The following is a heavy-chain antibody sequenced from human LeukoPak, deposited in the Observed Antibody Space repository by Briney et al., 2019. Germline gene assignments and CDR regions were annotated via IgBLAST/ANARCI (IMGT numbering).Heavy chain of an antibody. CDR3: ARGTELTRTSGHYSFDY. CDR1: AGSINTYF. J-gene: IGHJ4*02. Sequence: SEALSLTCTVSAGSINTYFWTWVRQPAGKGLEWIGRISGSGTAFYNPSLESRVTISLDTANYQLFLRMTSVSAADTAVYYCARGTELTRTSGHYSFDYWGQGTLVSVSS. D-gene: IGHD1-7*01. CDR2: ISGSGTA. V-gene: IGHV4-4*07.